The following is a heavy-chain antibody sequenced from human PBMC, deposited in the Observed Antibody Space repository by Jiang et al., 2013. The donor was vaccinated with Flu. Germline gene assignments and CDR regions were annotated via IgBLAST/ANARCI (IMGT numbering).Heavy chain of an antibody. D-gene: IGHD1-1*01. CDR1: GDSVSSNSVA. CDR3: VRQLGAFDI. Sequence: SQTLSLTCAISGDSVSSNSVAWNWIRQSPSRGLECLGRAYYRSKWYNDYAVSVKSRITINPDTSKNQFSLQLSSVTPEDAAVYYCVRQLGAFDIWGQGTMVTVSS. V-gene: IGHV6-1*01. J-gene: IGHJ3*02. CDR2: AYYRSKWYN.